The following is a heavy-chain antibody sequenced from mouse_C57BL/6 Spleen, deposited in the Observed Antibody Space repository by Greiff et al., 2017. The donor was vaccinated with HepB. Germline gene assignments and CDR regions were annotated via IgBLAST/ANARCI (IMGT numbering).Heavy chain of an antibody. CDR3: AREKDLAGVAP. CDR1: GYSITSGYY. D-gene: IGHD1-1*01. J-gene: IGHJ3*01. V-gene: IGHV3-6*01. CDR2: ISYDGSN. Sequence: EVHLVESGPGLVKPSQSLSLTCSVTGYSITSGYYWNWIRQFPGNKLEWMGYISYDGSNNYNPSLKNRISITRDTSKNQFFLKLNSVTTEDTATYYCAREKDLAGVAPWGQGTLVTVSA.